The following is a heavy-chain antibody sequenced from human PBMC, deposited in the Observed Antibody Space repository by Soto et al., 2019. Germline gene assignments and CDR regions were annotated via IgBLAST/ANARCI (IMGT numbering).Heavy chain of an antibody. CDR2: IRQDGGEK. D-gene: IGHD2-2*01. CDR1: GFTFSSYW. Sequence: EVQLVESGGALVQPGGSLRLSCAASGFTFSSYWMTWVRQAPGKGLEWVANIRQDGGEKYYVDSVKGRITISRDNAKNPLDLKMNSLRGEDTAGCYCAGVDQVCISSSCSHVGMDVWGQGTTVTVSS. CDR3: AGVDQVCISSSCSHVGMDV. V-gene: IGHV3-7*01. J-gene: IGHJ6*02.